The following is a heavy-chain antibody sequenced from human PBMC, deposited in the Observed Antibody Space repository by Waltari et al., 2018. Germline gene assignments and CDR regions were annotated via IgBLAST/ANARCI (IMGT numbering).Heavy chain of an antibody. CDR1: GGSISSGSSS. J-gene: IGHJ3*02. V-gene: IGHV4-61*02. CDR2: IYTSGST. CDR3: ARVCDFWSGYTDLDAFDI. D-gene: IGHD3-3*01. Sequence: QVQLQESGPGLVKPSQTLSLTCTVSGGSISSGSSSWSWIRQPAGKGLEWIGRIYTSGSTNYNPSLKSRVTISVDTSKNQFSLKLSSVTAADTAVYYCARVCDFWSGYTDLDAFDIWGQGTMVTVSS.